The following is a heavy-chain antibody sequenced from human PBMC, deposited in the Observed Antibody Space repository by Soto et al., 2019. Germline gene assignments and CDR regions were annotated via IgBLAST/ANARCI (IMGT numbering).Heavy chain of an antibody. Sequence: GGSLRLSCAASGFTFSSYAMHWVRQAPGKGLEWVAVISYDGSNKYYADSVKGRFTISRDNSKNTLYLQMNSLRAEDTAVYYCARDAKGVVLLRFSDAFDICGQGTMVTVSS. CDR1: GFTFSSYA. CDR2: ISYDGSNK. J-gene: IGHJ3*02. CDR3: ARDAKGVVLLRFSDAFDI. D-gene: IGHD3-10*01. V-gene: IGHV3-30-3*01.